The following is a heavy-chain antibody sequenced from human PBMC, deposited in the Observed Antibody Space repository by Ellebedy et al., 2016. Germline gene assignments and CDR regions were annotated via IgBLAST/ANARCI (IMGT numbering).Heavy chain of an antibody. D-gene: IGHD3-10*01. Sequence: SETLSLTCTVSGGSISSYYWSWIRQPPGKGLEWIGSIYYSGSTNYNPSLKSRVTISVDTSKNQFSLKLSSVTAADTAVYYCARHIRITMVRGVITNWFDPWGQGTLVSVSS. V-gene: IGHV4-59*01. J-gene: IGHJ5*02. CDR3: ARHIRITMVRGVITNWFDP. CDR1: GGSISSYY. CDR2: IYYSGST.